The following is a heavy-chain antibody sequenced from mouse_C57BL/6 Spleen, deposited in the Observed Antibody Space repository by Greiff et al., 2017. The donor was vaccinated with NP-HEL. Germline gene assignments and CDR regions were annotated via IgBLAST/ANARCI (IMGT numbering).Heavy chain of an antibody. D-gene: IGHD4-1*02. V-gene: IGHV6-3*01. CDR2: IRLKSDNYAT. CDR1: GFTFSNYW. J-gene: IGHJ1*03. CDR3: TVNWDWYFDV. Sequence: EVQGVESGGGLVQPGGSMKLSCVASGFTFSNYWMNWVRQSPEKGLEWVAQIRLKSDNYATHYAESVKGRFTISRDDSKSSVYLQMNNLRAEDTGIYYCTVNWDWYFDVWGTGTTVTVSS.